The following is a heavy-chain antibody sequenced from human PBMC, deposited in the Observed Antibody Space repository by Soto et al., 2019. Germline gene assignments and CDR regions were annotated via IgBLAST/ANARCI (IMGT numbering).Heavy chain of an antibody. V-gene: IGHV4-39*01. CDR1: GGSISSSSYY. CDR2: IYYSGST. J-gene: IGHJ4*02. CDR3: ARLSPIVVVTYFDY. D-gene: IGHD2-21*02. Sequence: SETLSLTCTVSGGSISSSSYYWGWIRQPPGKGLEWIGSIYYSGSTYYNPSLKSRVTISVDTSKNQFSLKLSSVTAADTAVYYCARLSPIVVVTYFDYWGQGTLVTSPQ.